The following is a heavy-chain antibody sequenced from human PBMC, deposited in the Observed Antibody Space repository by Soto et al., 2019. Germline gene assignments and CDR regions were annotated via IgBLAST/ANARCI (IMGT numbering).Heavy chain of an antibody. CDR1: GYTFIGYY. CDR2: INPRSGVT. D-gene: IGHD1-26*01. Sequence: QVQLVQSGAEVKKPGASVKVSCKASGYTFIGYYIHWVRQAPGQGLEWMGRINPRSGVTTYAQTFQGTLTMPGDQSSTTAYMELSSLRSDDTAVYYCGRDGVGATPLGWFDPWGQGSLVTVSS. J-gene: IGHJ5*02. CDR3: GRDGVGATPLGWFDP. V-gene: IGHV1-2*06.